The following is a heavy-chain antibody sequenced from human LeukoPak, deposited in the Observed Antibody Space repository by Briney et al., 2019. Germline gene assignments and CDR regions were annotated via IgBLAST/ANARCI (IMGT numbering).Heavy chain of an antibody. J-gene: IGHJ6*03. CDR2: IYYSVST. Sequence: PSETLSLTCIVSGGSITSSSYYWGWIRQPPGKGLEWIGSIYYSVSTYYNPSLKSRVTISVDTSKNQFSLKLSSVTAADTAVYYCARDLIPDYNWKLGYMDVWGKGTTVTVSS. D-gene: IGHD1-20*01. CDR1: GGSITSSSYY. V-gene: IGHV4-39*07. CDR3: ARDLIPDYNWKLGYMDV.